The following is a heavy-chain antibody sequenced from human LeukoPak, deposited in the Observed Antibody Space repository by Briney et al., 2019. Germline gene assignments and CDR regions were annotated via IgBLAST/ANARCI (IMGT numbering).Heavy chain of an antibody. CDR2: ISSSGSTI. CDR3: ARRASGPIWFDP. D-gene: IGHD3-3*01. V-gene: IGHV3-11*01. J-gene: IGHJ5*02. Sequence: GGSLRLSCAASGFTCSDYYMSCIRQAPGKGLEWVSYISSSGSTIYYADSVKGRFTISRDNAKNSLYLQMNSLRAEDTAVYYCARRASGPIWFDPWGQGTLVTVSS. CDR1: GFTCSDYY.